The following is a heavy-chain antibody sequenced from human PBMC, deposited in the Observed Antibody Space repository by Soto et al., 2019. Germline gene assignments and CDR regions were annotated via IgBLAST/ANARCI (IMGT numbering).Heavy chain of an antibody. V-gene: IGHV3-30*18. CDR3: AKDRGYSYGYFYYYYGMDI. D-gene: IGHD5-18*01. CDR1: GFTFSSYE. CDR2: ISYDGSNK. J-gene: IGHJ6*02. Sequence: GGSLRLSCAASGFTFSSYEMNWVRQAPGKGLEWVAVISYDGSNKYYADSVKGRFTISRDNSKSTLYLQMNSLRAEDTAVYYCAKDRGYSYGYFYYYYGMDIWGQGTTVTVS.